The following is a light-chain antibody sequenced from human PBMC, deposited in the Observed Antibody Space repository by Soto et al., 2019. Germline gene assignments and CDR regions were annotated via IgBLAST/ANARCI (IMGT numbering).Light chain of an antibody. CDR2: GAS. CDR3: QQYGGSPWT. V-gene: IGKV3-20*01. CDR1: QSVSNSY. J-gene: IGKJ1*01. Sequence: EIVLTQSPGTLSLSPGERATLSCRASQSVSNSYLAWYQQKPGQAPRLLIYGASSRATGIPDRFSGSGSGTDFALTTSRLEPEDFAVYHCQQYGGSPWTFGQGTKVDIK.